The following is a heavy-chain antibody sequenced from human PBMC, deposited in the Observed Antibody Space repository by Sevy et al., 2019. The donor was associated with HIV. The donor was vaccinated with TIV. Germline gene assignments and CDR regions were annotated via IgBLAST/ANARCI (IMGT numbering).Heavy chain of an antibody. D-gene: IGHD3-3*01. J-gene: IGHJ4*02. Sequence: GGSLRLSCAASGFTFSSYAMSWVRQAPGKGLEWVSAISGSGGSTYYADSVKGRFTISRDNSKNRLYLQMNSLRAEDTAVYYCANPTHYDFWSGYYNPPIDYWGQGTLVTVSS. CDR2: ISGSGGST. CDR1: GFTFSSYA. CDR3: ANPTHYDFWSGYYNPPIDY. V-gene: IGHV3-23*01.